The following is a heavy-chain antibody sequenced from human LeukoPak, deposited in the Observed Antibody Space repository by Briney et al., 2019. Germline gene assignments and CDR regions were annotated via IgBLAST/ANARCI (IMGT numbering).Heavy chain of an antibody. Sequence: GESLKISCKGSGYSFTSYWIGWVRQMPGKGLEWMGIIYPGDSDTRYNPSFQGQVTISADKSISTAYLQWSSLKASDTAMYYCARRGMYCSTSSCYAAFWGQGTLVTVSS. CDR1: GYSFTSYW. V-gene: IGHV5-51*01. D-gene: IGHD2-2*01. CDR2: IYPGDSDT. J-gene: IGHJ4*02. CDR3: ARRGMYCSTSSCYAAF.